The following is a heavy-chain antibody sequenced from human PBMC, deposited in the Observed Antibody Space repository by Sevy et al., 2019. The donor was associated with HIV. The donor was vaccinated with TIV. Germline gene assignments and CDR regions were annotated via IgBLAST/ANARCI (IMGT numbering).Heavy chain of an antibody. V-gene: IGHV4-59*01. CDR2: FFYTGST. CDR3: ARGTYRLTVSGSYFDY. Sequence: SETLSLTCSVSGGSISSYSWSWIRQPPGKALEWIGYFFYTGSTNYNPSLKIGVTRSLDRSKSQFSRRLSSVTAADTSVYYCARGTYRLTVSGSYFDYWGQGTLVTVSS. J-gene: IGHJ4*02. CDR1: GGSISSYS. D-gene: IGHD3-10*01.